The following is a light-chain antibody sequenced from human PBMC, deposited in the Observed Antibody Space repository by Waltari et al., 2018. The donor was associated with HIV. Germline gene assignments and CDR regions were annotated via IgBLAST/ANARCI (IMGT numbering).Light chain of an antibody. CDR3: QVWHSKSDHVV. CDR2: DDS. V-gene: IGLV3-21*02. Sequence: SYVLTQAPSVSVAPGQTASISCGGDKIGTNSVHWYQQKPGQAPGLVVYDDSDRPTGIPERCSGVNSGNTAPLTISRVEAGDEADYYCQVWHSKSDHVVVGGGTKVTVL. J-gene: IGLJ2*01. CDR1: KIGTNS.